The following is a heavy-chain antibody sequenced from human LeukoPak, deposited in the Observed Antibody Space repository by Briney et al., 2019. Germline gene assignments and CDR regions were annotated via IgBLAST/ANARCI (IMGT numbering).Heavy chain of an antibody. J-gene: IGHJ4*02. Sequence: SETLSLTCTVSGGSISSSSYYWGWIRQPPGKGLEWIGSIYYSGSTYYNPSLKSRVTISVDTSKNQFSLKLSSVTAADTAVYYCARTGYCSGGSCYSHFWGQGTLVTVSS. CDR1: GGSISSSSYY. D-gene: IGHD2-15*01. CDR3: ARTGYCSGGSCYSHF. V-gene: IGHV4-39*07. CDR2: IYYSGST.